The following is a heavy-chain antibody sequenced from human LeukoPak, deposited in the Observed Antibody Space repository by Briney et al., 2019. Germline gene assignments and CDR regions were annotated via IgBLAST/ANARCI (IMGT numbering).Heavy chain of an antibody. J-gene: IGHJ4*02. Sequence: SVKVSCKASGGTFISYAIIWVRQAPRQALVWMGAIIPIFGSANYAQKFQGRLTITADESTSTAYTELSSLRSEDTAVYYCARDFYAYDSSGPFDYWGQGTLVTVSS. CDR2: IIPIFGSA. CDR3: ARDFYAYDSSGPFDY. CDR1: GGTFISYA. V-gene: IGHV1-69*13. D-gene: IGHD3-22*01.